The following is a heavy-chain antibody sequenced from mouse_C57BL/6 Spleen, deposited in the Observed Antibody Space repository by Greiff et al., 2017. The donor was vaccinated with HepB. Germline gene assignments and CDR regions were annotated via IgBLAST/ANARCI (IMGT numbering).Heavy chain of an antibody. J-gene: IGHJ2*01. Sequence: EVKLMESGPVLVKPGASVKMSCKASGYTFTDYYMNWVKQSHGKSLEWIGVINPYNGGTSYNQKFKGKATLTVDKSSSTAYMELNSLTSEDSAVYYCARDYRGNHDYWGQGTTLTVSS. CDR2: INPYNGGT. CDR3: ARDYRGNHDY. D-gene: IGHD2-14*01. CDR1: GYTFTDYY. V-gene: IGHV1-19*01.